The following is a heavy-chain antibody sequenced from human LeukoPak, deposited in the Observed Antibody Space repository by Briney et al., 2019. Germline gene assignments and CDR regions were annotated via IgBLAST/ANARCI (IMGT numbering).Heavy chain of an antibody. CDR2: ISWDGGRT. CDR1: GFTFDDYA. V-gene: IGHV3-43D*04. D-gene: IGHD2-2*01. J-gene: IGHJ4*02. CDR3: ARDRGYQLLTIDS. Sequence: PGGSLRLSCAASGFTFDDYAMHWVRQAPGKGLKWVSLISWDGGRTFYADSVKGRFTISRDNSKNSLYLQMSSLRAEDTAFYYCARDRGYQLLTIDSWGQGTLVTVSS.